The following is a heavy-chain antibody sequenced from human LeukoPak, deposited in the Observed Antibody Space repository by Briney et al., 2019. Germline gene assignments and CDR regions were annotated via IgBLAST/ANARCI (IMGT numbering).Heavy chain of an antibody. CDR1: GFTFSNSA. CDR2: ISGSGAST. D-gene: IGHD1-1*01. Sequence: GGSLRLSCAASGFTFSNSAMGWVRQAPRKGLEWVSAISGSGASTYYANSVKGRFTMSRDNAKNTLYLQMNSLRAEDTAVYYCARAGTWAFDYWGQGTLVTVSS. CDR3: ARAGTWAFDY. V-gene: IGHV3-23*01. J-gene: IGHJ4*02.